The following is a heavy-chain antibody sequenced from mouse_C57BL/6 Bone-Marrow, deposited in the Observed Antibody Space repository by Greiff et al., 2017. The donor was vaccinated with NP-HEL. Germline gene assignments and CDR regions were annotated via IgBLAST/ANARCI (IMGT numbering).Heavy chain of an antibody. Sequence: VQLQQSGAELVRPGASVKLSCTASGFNIKDDYMHWVKQRPEQGLEWIGWIDPENGDTEYASKFQGKATITADTSSNTAYLQLSSLTSEDTAVYYCTTRGVLFDYWGQGTTLTVSS. CDR1: GFNIKDDY. CDR3: TTRGVLFDY. CDR2: IDPENGDT. V-gene: IGHV14-4*01. J-gene: IGHJ2*01. D-gene: IGHD2-14*01.